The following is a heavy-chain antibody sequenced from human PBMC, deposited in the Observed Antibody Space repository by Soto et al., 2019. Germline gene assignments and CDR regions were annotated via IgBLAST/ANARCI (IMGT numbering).Heavy chain of an antibody. V-gene: IGHV3-33*01. D-gene: IGHD3-3*01. Sequence: GGSLRLSCAASGFTLSSYGMHGVRQAPGKGLVWVAGIWYDGSNKYYADSVKGRFTISRDNSKNTLYLQMNSLRAEDTAVYYCARDPTVTYYDFWSGYSYGMDVWGQGTTVT. CDR1: GFTLSSYG. CDR3: ARDPTVTYYDFWSGYSYGMDV. CDR2: IWYDGSNK. J-gene: IGHJ6*02.